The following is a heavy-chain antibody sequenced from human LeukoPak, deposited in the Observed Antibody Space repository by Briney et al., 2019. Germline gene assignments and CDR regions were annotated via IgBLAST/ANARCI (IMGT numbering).Heavy chain of an antibody. CDR1: GGSISSGGYS. J-gene: IGHJ3*02. CDR2: IYYSGST. Sequence: SGTLSLTCAVSGGSISSGGYSWSWIRQPPGKGLEWIGYIYYSGSTNYNPSLKSRVTISVDTSKNQFSLKLSSVTAADTAVYYCARVGGYSSSLRSGSEDAFDIWGQGTMVTVSS. CDR3: ARVGGYSSSLRSGSEDAFDI. D-gene: IGHD6-6*01. V-gene: IGHV4-61*08.